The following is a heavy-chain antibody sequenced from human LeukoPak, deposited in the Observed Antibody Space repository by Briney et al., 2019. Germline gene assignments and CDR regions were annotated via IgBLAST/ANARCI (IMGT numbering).Heavy chain of an antibody. CDR3: VRALNYWYFDL. J-gene: IGHJ2*01. CDR1: GXTLSSFD. CDR2: SGTTGGST. V-gene: IGHV3-23*01. Sequence: PGGSLRLSCAASGXTLSSFDLSWVRQAPGKGLEWVSASGTTGGSTYADSVKGRFTISRDNSKSSMFLQMNSLRGEDTAIYYCVRALNYWYFDLWGRGTLVTVSS.